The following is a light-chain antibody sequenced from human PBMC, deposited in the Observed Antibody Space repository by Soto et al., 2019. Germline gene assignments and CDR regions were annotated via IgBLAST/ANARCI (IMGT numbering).Light chain of an antibody. CDR2: EDT. J-gene: IGLJ2*01. CDR3: TSDDSNNNII. CDR1: STDVGGYNY. V-gene: IGLV2-8*01. Sequence: QSALTQPPSASGSPGQSVTISCTGTSTDVGGYNYVSWYQQHPGKAPKLMIYEDTKRPSGVPDRFSGSKSGTTASLTVSGLQADDEGDYYCTSDDSNNNIIFGGGTKLTVL.